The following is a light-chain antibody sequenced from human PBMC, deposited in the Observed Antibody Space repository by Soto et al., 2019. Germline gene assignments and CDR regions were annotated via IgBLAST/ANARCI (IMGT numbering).Light chain of an antibody. CDR3: SSYAGSNVV. CDR1: SSDVGGYNY. J-gene: IGLJ2*01. V-gene: IGLV2-8*01. Sequence: QSVLTQPASASGAPGQSVTISCTGTSSDVGGYNYVSWYQQHPGKAPKLMIYEVSKRPSGVPDRFSGSKSGNTASLTVSGLQAEDEADYYCSSYAGSNVVFGGGTQLTVL. CDR2: EVS.